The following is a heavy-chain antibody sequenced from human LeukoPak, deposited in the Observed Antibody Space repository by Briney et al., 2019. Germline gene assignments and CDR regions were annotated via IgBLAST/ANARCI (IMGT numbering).Heavy chain of an antibody. CDR1: GYSISSAYY. J-gene: IGHJ4*02. CDR2: IYYSGST. CDR3: ATHDYYGSGSFDY. Sequence: SETLSLTCTVSGYSISSAYYWGWIRQPPGKGLEWIGSIYYSGSTYYNPSLKSRVTISVDTSKNQFSLKLSSVTAADTAVYYCATHDYYGSGSFDYWGQGTLVTVSS. V-gene: IGHV4-38-2*02. D-gene: IGHD3-10*01.